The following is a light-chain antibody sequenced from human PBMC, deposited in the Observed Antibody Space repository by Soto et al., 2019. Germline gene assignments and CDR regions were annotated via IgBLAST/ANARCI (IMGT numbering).Light chain of an antibody. V-gene: IGKV1-9*01. CDR1: QGMRTY. J-gene: IGKJ4*01. Sequence: DIQLTQSPSFLSASVGDTVTITCRASQGMRTYLAWYQQKPGKVPKLLIRSASTLQSGVPPRFSGGGSGTEFTLTNSTLQPDGSGIYYCQQLNGDQHAFGGGTNVEIK. CDR2: SAS. CDR3: QQLNGDQHA.